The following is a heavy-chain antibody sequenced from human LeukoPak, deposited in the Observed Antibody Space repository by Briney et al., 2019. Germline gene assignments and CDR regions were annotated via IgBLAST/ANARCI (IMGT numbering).Heavy chain of an antibody. CDR2: ISYDGSNK. J-gene: IGHJ4*02. CDR1: GFTFSSYS. Sequence: GGSLRLSCAASGFTFSSYSMNWVRQAPGKGLEWVAVISYDGSNKYYADSVKGRFTISRDNSKNTLYLQMNSLRAEDTAVYYCAKQLRFLDYEFDYWGQGTLVTVSS. V-gene: IGHV3-30*18. CDR3: AKQLRFLDYEFDY. D-gene: IGHD3-3*01.